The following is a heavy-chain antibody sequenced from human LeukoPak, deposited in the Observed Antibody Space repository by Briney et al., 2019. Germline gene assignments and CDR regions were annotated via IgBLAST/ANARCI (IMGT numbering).Heavy chain of an antibody. CDR1: GGSISPYY. CDR3: ARIHDYGDYAFDR. V-gene: IGHV4-59*08. Sequence: SETLSLTCTVSGGSISPYYWSWIRQPPGKGLEYIGYISYTGSTNSNPSLRSRLTISVDTSKNQFSLKLRSVTAADTALYYCARIHDYGDYAFDRWGQGTLVTVSS. J-gene: IGHJ4*02. CDR2: ISYTGST. D-gene: IGHD4-17*01.